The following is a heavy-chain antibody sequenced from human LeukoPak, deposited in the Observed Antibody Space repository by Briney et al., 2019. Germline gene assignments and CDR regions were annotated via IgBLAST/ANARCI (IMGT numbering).Heavy chain of an antibody. V-gene: IGHV3-7*01. CDR3: ARAEWSRKEFDY. D-gene: IGHD1-14*01. CDR2: IKQDASEK. Sequence: PGGSLRLSCAASGFIFRSYWMSWVRQPPGKGVEGVANIKQDASEKYYVDSVKGPFTISRDNVKNSLYLQMNSLRAEDTAVYYCARAEWSRKEFDYWGQGTLVTVSS. J-gene: IGHJ4*02. CDR1: GFIFRSYW.